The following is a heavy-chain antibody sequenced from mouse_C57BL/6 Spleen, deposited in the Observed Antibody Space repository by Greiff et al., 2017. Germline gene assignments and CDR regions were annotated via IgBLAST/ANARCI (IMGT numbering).Heavy chain of an antibody. Sequence: QVQLQQPGAALVRPGSSVKLSCKASGYTFTSYWMHWVKQRPIQGLEWIGNIDPSDSETHYNQKFKDKATLTVDKSSSTAYMQLSSLTSEDSAVYYCARSNYYGSSYLDYWGQGTTLTVSS. CDR3: ARSNYYGSSYLDY. D-gene: IGHD1-1*01. CDR2: IDPSDSET. J-gene: IGHJ2*01. V-gene: IGHV1-52*01. CDR1: GYTFTSYW.